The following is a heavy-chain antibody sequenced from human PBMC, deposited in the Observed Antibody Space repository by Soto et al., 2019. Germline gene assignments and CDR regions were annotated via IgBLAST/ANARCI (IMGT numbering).Heavy chain of an antibody. CDR2: IIPIFGTA. Sequence: QVQLVQSGAEVKKPGSSVKVSCKASGGTFSSYAISWVRQAPGQGLEWMGGIIPIFGTANYAQKFQGRVTVTADESTSTAYMELSSLRSEDTAVYYCARVSLGAGWLQLSHFDYWGQGTLVTVSS. CDR3: ARVSLGAGWLQLSHFDY. CDR1: GGTFSSYA. V-gene: IGHV1-69*12. D-gene: IGHD1-1*01. J-gene: IGHJ4*02.